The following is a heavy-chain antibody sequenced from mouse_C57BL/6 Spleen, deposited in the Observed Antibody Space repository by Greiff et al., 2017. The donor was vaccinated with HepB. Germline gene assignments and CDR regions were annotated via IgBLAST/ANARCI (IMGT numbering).Heavy chain of an antibody. CDR2: ISYDGSN. V-gene: IGHV3-6*01. J-gene: IGHJ2*01. Sequence: EVQLVESGPGLVKPSQSLSLTCSVTGYSITSGYYWNWIRQFQGNKLEWMGCISYDGSNNYNPYLKNRISITRDTSKNQFFLKLNSVTTEDTATYYCAREPGRYFDYWGQGTTLTVSS. CDR1: GYSITSGYY. CDR3: AREPGRYFDY.